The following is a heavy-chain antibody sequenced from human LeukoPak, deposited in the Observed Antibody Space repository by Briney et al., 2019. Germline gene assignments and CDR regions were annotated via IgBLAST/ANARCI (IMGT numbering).Heavy chain of an antibody. Sequence: ASVKVSCKASGYTFTSYYMHWVRQAPGQGLEWMGIINPSGGSTSYAQKFQGRVTMTRDMSTSTVYMELSSLRSEDTAVYYCARTDYGNYGRNWFDPWGQGTLVTVSS. J-gene: IGHJ5*02. CDR3: ARTDYGNYGRNWFDP. CDR1: GYTFTSYY. D-gene: IGHD4-11*01. CDR2: INPSGGST. V-gene: IGHV1-46*01.